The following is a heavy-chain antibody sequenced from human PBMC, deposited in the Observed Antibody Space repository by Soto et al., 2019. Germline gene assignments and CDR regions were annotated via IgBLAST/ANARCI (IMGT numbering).Heavy chain of an antibody. D-gene: IGHD3-16*02. J-gene: IGHJ6*02. V-gene: IGHV3-53*01. CDR1: GFTVSSNY. CDR3: ARGWGDYVWGSYRPYYGMDV. CDR2: IYSGGST. Sequence: EVQLVESGGGLIQPGGSLRLSCAASGFTVSSNYMSWVRQASGKGLEWVSVIYSGGSTYYADSVKGRFTISRDNSKNTLYLQINSLRAEDTAVYYCARGWGDYVWGSYRPYYGMDVWGQGTTVTVSS.